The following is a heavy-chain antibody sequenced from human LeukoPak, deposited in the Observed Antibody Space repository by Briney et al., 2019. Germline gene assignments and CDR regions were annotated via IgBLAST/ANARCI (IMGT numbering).Heavy chain of an antibody. Sequence: GRSLRLSCTASGFTFGDYAMSWVRQAPGKGLEWVGFIRSKAYGGTTEYAASVKGRFTISRDDSKSIAYLQMNSLKTEDTAVYYCTTALRFLEWSPPLDAFDIWGQGTMVTVSS. CDR2: IRSKAYGGTT. CDR3: TTALRFLEWSPPLDAFDI. V-gene: IGHV3-49*04. CDR1: GFTFGDYA. D-gene: IGHD3-3*01. J-gene: IGHJ3*02.